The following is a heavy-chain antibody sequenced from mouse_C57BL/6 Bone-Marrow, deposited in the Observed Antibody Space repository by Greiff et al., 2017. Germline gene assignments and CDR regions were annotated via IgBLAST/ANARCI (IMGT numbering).Heavy chain of an antibody. V-gene: IGHV5-9*01. Sequence: EVQGVEPGGGLVKPGGSLKLSCAASGFTFSSYTMSWVRQTPEKRLEWVATISGGGGNTYYPDSVKGRFTISRDNAKNTLYLQMSSLRSEDTALYYCARPPYGSSYWYFDVWGTGTTVTVSS. J-gene: IGHJ1*03. CDR3: ARPPYGSSYWYFDV. D-gene: IGHD1-1*01. CDR1: GFTFSSYT. CDR2: ISGGGGNT.